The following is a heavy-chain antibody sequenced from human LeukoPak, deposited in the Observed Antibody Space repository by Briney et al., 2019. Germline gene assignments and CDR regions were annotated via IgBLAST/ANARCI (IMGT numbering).Heavy chain of an antibody. CDR3: AKDIKTGTTERYYYGMDV. J-gene: IGHJ6*04. D-gene: IGHD1/OR15-1a*01. CDR2: ISWDGGST. Sequence: PGGSLRLSCAASGFTFDDYAMHWVRQAPGKGLEWVSLISWDGGSTYDTDSVKGRFTISRDTSTKSLYLQMNSMRAEDTALYYCAKDIKTGTTERYYYGMDVWGKGTTVTVSS. CDR1: GFTFDDYA. V-gene: IGHV3-43D*04.